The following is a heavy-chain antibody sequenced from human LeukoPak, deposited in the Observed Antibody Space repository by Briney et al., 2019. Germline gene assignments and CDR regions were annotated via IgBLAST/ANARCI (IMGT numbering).Heavy chain of an antibody. D-gene: IGHD1-26*01. CDR2: IYYSGNT. Sequence: SETLSLTCTVSGGSISSSYWSWIRQPPGKGLEWIGYIYYSGNTNYNPSLKSRVTVSVDTSKNQFSLMLSSVTAADTAVYYCARGPSGSYGFRFDPWGQGTLVTVSS. V-gene: IGHV4-59*01. CDR1: GGSISSSY. CDR3: ARGPSGSYGFRFDP. J-gene: IGHJ5*02.